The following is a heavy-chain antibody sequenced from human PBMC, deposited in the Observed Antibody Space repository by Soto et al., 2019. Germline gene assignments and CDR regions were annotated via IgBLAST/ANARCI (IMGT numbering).Heavy chain of an antibody. J-gene: IGHJ4*02. CDR3: AGYTSGWSFDY. CDR1: GGSISSYY. D-gene: IGHD6-19*01. CDR2: IYYSGGT. V-gene: IGHV4-59*01. Sequence: QVQLQESGPGLVQPSETLSLNCTVSGGSISSYYWSWIRQPPGKGLEWIGYIYYSGGTNYNPSLKSRVTRSVDTSNNQSSLKLSSVTAADTAVYYCAGYTSGWSFDYWGQGTLVTVSS.